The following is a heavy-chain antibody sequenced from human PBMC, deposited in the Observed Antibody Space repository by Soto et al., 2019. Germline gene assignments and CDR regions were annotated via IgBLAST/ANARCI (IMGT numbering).Heavy chain of an antibody. CDR2: IYYSGST. Sequence: QLQLQESGPGLVKPSETLSLTCTVSGGSISSSSYYWGWIRQPPGKGLEWIGSIYYSGSTYYNPSLKSRVTISVDTSKNQFSLKLSSVTAADTAVYYCARHPLPYSSSWYGYWFDPWGQGTLVTVSS. CDR1: GGSISSSSYY. D-gene: IGHD6-13*01. CDR3: ARHPLPYSSSWYGYWFDP. V-gene: IGHV4-39*01. J-gene: IGHJ5*02.